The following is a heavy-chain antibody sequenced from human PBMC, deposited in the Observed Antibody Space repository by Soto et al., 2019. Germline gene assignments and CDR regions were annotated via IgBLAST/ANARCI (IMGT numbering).Heavy chain of an antibody. CDR2: LDPVDDET. J-gene: IGHJ4*02. Sequence: GASVKVSCKVSGSTLTELFIHWVRQAPGKGLEWMGGLDPVDDETVYAETFQDRVTMTEDTSTDTAYLSLSSLRSEDTAVYYCAKMENILTGCPFDYWGQGTLVTVSS. CDR1: GSTLTELF. V-gene: IGHV1-24*01. D-gene: IGHD3-9*01. CDR3: AKMENILTGCPFDY.